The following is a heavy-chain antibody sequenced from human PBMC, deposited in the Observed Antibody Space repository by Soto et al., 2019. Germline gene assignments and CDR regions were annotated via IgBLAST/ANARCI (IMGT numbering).Heavy chain of an antibody. CDR3: ARAPLSENWIQPWFDP. CDR1: GGSISSSNW. D-gene: IGHD5-18*01. CDR2: IYHGGST. V-gene: IGHV4-4*02. Sequence: SETLSLTCAVSGGSISSSNWWSWVRQPPGKGLEWIGEIYHGGSTNYNPSLKSRVTISVDKSKNQFSLKLSSVTAADTAVYYCARAPLSENWIQPWFDPWGQGTLVTVSS. J-gene: IGHJ5*02.